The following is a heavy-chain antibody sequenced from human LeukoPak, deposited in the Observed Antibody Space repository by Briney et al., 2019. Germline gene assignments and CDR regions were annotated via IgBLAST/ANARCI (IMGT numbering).Heavy chain of an antibody. D-gene: IGHD1-26*01. CDR2: IIPIFGTA. V-gene: IGHV1-69*13. J-gene: IGHJ4*02. CDR3: ASRTLRGSYHDY. CDR1: GGTFSSYA. Sequence: ASVKVSCKASGGTFSSYAISWVRQAPGQGLEWMGGIIPIFGTANYAQKFQGRVTITADGSTSTAYMELSSLRSEDTAVYYCASRTLRGSYHDYWGQGTLVTVSS.